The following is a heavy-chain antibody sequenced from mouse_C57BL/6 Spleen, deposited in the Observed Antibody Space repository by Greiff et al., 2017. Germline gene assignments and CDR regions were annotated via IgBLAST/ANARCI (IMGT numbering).Heavy chain of an antibody. V-gene: IGHV1-53*01. CDR1: GYTFTSYW. Sequence: QVQLQQPGTELVKPGASVKLSCKASGYTFTSYWMPWVKQRPGQGLEWIGNINPSNGGTNYNEKFKSKATLTVDKSSSTAYMQLSSLTSEDSAVYYCARSAVVATRRLDYWGQGTTRTVSS. D-gene: IGHD1-1*01. CDR3: ARSAVVATRRLDY. J-gene: IGHJ2*01. CDR2: INPSNGGT.